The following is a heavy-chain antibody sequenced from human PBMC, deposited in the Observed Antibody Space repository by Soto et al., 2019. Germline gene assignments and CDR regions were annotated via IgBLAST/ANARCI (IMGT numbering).Heavy chain of an antibody. CDR1: GGSISSGDYY. D-gene: IGHD3-9*01. Sequence: SETLSLTCTVSGGSISSGDYYWSWIRQPPGKGLEWIGYIYYSGSTYYNPSLKSRVTISVDTSKNQFSLKLSSVTAADTAVYYCARGSNYDILTGLDYWGQGTLVTVSS. CDR2: IYYSGST. V-gene: IGHV4-30-4*01. CDR3: ARGSNYDILTGLDY. J-gene: IGHJ4*02.